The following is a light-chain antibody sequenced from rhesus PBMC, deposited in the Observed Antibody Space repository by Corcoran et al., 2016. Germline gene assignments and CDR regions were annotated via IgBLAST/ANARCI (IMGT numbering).Light chain of an antibody. CDR1: SSDIGGYNY. J-gene: IGLJ6*01. CDR3: CSYAGSYTFYV. CDR2: EVS. V-gene: IGLV2-32*01. Sequence: QAALTQPRSVSGSPGQSVTISCTGTSSDIGGYNYVSWYQQHPGTAPKLMIYEVSKRPSGVSDRFSGSKSGNTASLTISGLQAEDEADYYCCSYAGSYTFYVFGSGTKLTVF.